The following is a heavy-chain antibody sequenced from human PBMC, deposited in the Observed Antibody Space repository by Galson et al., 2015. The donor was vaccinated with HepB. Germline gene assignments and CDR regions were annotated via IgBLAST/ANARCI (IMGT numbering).Heavy chain of an antibody. CDR2: ISYDGSNK. CDR3: ARPVGAEQN. Sequence: SLRLSCAASRFTFRSYAMHWVRQAPGKGLEWVAVISYDGSNKYYADSVKGRFTISRDNSKNTLYLQMNSLRAEDTAVYYCARPVGAEQNWGQGTLVTVSS. D-gene: IGHD1-26*01. CDR1: RFTFRSYA. V-gene: IGHV3-30-3*01. J-gene: IGHJ4*02.